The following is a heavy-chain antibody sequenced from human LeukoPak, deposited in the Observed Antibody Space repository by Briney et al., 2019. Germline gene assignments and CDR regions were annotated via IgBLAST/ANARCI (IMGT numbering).Heavy chain of an antibody. J-gene: IGHJ3*02. CDR2: ISWNSGSI. CDR3: AKDRGACSSTSCYSAFDI. Sequence: PGGSLRLSCAASGFTFDDYAMHWVRQAPGKGLEWVSGISWNSGSIDYADSVKGRFTISRDNAKNSLYLQMNSLRAEDTALYYCAKDRGACSSTSCYSAFDIWGQGTMVTVSS. V-gene: IGHV3-9*01. D-gene: IGHD2-2*02. CDR1: GFTFDDYA.